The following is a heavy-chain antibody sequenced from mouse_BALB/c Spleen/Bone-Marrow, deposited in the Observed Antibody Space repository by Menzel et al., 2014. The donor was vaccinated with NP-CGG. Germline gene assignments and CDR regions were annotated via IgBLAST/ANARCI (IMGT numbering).Heavy chain of an antibody. D-gene: IGHD1-2*01. CDR1: GYTFTDYN. CDR2: IYPYNGAT. V-gene: IGHV1S29*02. CDR3: AREGGHYDAMDY. Sequence: VHVKQSGPELVNPGASIKISCKASGYTFTDYNIHWVKQSHGKSLEWIGYIYPYNGATGYNQKFNIKATLTVDKSSSTAYMELRSLTSEDSTVYYCAREGGHYDAMDYWGQGTSVTVSS. J-gene: IGHJ4*01.